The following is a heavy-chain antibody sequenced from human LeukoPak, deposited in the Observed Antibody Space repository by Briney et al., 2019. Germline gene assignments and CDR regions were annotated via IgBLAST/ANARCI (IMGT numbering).Heavy chain of an antibody. CDR3: ASPLGGGLRYFDWLLAY. CDR2: INPSGGST. CDR1: GYTFTSYY. D-gene: IGHD3-9*01. Sequence: VASVKVSCKASGYTFTSYYMHWVRQAPGQGLEWMGIINPSGGSTSYAQKFQGRVTMTRDTSTSTVYMELSSLRSEDTAVYYCASPLGGGLRYFDWLLAYWGQGTLVTVSS. V-gene: IGHV1-46*01. J-gene: IGHJ4*02.